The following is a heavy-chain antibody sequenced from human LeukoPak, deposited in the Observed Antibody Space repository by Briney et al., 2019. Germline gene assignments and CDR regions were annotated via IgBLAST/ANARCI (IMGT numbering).Heavy chain of an antibody. Sequence: SETLSLTCAVYGGSFSGYYWSWIRQPPGKGLEWIGEINHSGSTNYNPSLKSRVTISVDTSKNQFSLKLSSVTAADTAVYYCARAHIPPSGSYPPGDDFDYWGQGTLVTVSS. J-gene: IGHJ4*02. D-gene: IGHD1-26*01. CDR1: GGSFSGYY. CDR3: ARAHIPPSGSYPPGDDFDY. CDR2: INHSGST. V-gene: IGHV4-34*01.